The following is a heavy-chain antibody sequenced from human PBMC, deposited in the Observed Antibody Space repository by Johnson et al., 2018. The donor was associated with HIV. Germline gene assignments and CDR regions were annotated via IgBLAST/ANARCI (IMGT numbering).Heavy chain of an antibody. D-gene: IGHD6-19*01. V-gene: IGHV3-66*01. CDR2: IYRGGST. J-gene: IGHJ3*02. CDR3: ARTMDSSGWYEGDAFDI. Sequence: VQLVESGGGLVQPGGSLRLSCAASGFTVSSNYMSWVRQAPGKGLEWVSVIYRGGSTYYSDSLKGIFILSRDNSKNTLYLQMNSQRAEDTSVYYCARTMDSSGWYEGDAFDIWGQGTMVTVSS. CDR1: GFTVSSNY.